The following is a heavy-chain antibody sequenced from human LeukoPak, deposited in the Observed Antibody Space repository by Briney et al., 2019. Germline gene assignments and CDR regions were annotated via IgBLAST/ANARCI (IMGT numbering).Heavy chain of an antibody. D-gene: IGHD3-22*01. CDR2: ISAYNGNT. J-gene: IGHJ3*02. CDR3: ARGGGLTSYYYDSSGYYCVGTDAFDI. CDR1: GYTFTSYG. Sequence: ASVKVSCKASGYTFTSYGISWVRQAPGQGLEWMGWISAYNGNTNYAQKLQGRVTMTTDTSTSTAYMELRSLRSDDTAVYYCARGGGLTSYYYDSSGYYCVGTDAFDIWGQGTMVTVSS. V-gene: IGHV1-18*01.